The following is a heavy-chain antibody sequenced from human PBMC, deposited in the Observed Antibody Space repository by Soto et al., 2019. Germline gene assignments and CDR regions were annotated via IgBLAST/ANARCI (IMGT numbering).Heavy chain of an antibody. CDR2: ILPILGTA. Sequence: QVQLVQSGAEVKKPGSSVKVSCKASGGTFSTYTMNWVRQAPGQGPDWMGGILPILGTANYAQKFQGRVKIIAQDSTSTAYMALSSLRSEDTAVYYCAIDSAERGYFDLWGRGTLVTVSS. D-gene: IGHD2-15*01. CDR1: GGTFSTYT. V-gene: IGHV1-69*12. CDR3: AIDSAERGYFDL. J-gene: IGHJ2*01.